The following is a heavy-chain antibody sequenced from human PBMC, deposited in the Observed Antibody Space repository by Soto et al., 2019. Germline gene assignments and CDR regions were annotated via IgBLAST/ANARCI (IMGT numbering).Heavy chain of an antibody. J-gene: IGHJ3*02. CDR1: SGSISSSNW. CDR2: IYHSGST. D-gene: IGHD3-3*01. Sequence: QVQLQESGPGLVKPSGTLSLTCAVSSGSISSSNWWSWVRQPPGKGLEWIGEIYHSGSTNYDPSLKGLVTISVDKSKYQFSLKLSSVSAADTAVYYCARGRVLRTVAFDIWGQGTMVTVSS. CDR3: ARGRVLRTVAFDI. V-gene: IGHV4-4*02.